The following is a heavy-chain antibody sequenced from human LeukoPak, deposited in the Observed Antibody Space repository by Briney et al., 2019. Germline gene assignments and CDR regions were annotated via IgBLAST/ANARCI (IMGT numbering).Heavy chain of an antibody. CDR2: INWNGGST. CDR1: GFTFTTYG. J-gene: IGHJ6*03. D-gene: IGHD6-6*01. Sequence: GGSLRLSCSASGFTFTTYGMNWVRQAPGKGLEWVSGINWNGGSTGYADSVKGRFTISRDNAKNSLYLQMNSLRAEDTALYYCARVQLVDYYYYSYMDVWGKGTTVTVSS. V-gene: IGHV3-20*04. CDR3: ARVQLVDYYYYSYMDV.